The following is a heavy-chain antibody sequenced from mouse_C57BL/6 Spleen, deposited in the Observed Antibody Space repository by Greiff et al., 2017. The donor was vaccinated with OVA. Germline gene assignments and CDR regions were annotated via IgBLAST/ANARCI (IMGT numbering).Heavy chain of an antibody. CDR1: GYTFTSYW. J-gene: IGHJ4*01. CDR3: ARKGGYYGSSLYAMDY. D-gene: IGHD1-1*01. CDR2: IHPNSGST. Sequence: QVQLQQPGAELVKPGASVKLSCKASGYTFTSYWMHWVKQRPGQGLEWIGMIHPNSGSTNYNEKFKSKATLTVDKSSSTAYMQLSSLTSEDSAVYYCARKGGYYGSSLYAMDYWGQGTSVTVSS. V-gene: IGHV1-64*01.